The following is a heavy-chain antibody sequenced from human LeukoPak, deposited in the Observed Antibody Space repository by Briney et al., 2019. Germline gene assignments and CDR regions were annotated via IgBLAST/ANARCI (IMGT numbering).Heavy chain of an antibody. CDR2: IYYSGST. J-gene: IGHJ5*02. V-gene: IGHV4-59*01. CDR3: ARDLTDRGIAAGLTVWFAP. Sequence: PSETLSLTCTVSGGSISSYYWSWIRQPPGKGLEWIGYIYYSGSTNYNPSLKSRVTISVDTSKNQFSLKLSSVTAADTAVYYCARDLTDRGIAAGLTVWFAPWGQGTLVTVSS. CDR1: GGSISSYY. D-gene: IGHD6-13*01.